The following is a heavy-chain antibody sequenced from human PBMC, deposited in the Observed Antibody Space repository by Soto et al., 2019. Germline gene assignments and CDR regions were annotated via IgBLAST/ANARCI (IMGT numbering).Heavy chain of an antibody. V-gene: IGHV4-4*07. J-gene: IGHJ6*02. D-gene: IGHD1-1*01. CDR1: VDSITTYY. CDR2: IDASGNT. CDR3: ARFSNNWFQTEGMDV. Sequence: ASETLSLTCTVSVDSITTYYCNWIIQPAGWGLEWIVRIDASGNTNYNPTLTSSVTVSVDTSKKQFSLKLTSVTAADTDVYYCARFSNNWFQTEGMDVWGQGTTVTVSS.